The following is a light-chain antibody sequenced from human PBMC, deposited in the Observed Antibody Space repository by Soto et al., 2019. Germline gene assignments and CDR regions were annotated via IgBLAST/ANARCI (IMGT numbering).Light chain of an antibody. CDR2: GNI. Sequence: QSVLTQPPSASGAPGQRVTISCTGSSSNIGAGYDVSWYQQLPGTAPKLLIYGNINRPSGVPDRFSGSKSGTSASLAITGLQAEDEADDYCQSYDGSLSGSVFGGGTKLTVL. V-gene: IGLV1-40*01. J-gene: IGLJ3*02. CDR1: SSNIGAGYD. CDR3: QSYDGSLSGSV.